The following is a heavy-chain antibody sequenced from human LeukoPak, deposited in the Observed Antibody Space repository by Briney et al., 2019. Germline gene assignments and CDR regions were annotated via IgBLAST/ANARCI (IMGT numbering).Heavy chain of an antibody. CDR1: GFTFSSYS. D-gene: IGHD4-23*01. Sequence: GGSLRLSCAASGFTFSSYSMNWVRQAPGKGLEWVSSISSSSSYIYYADSVKGRLTISRDNAKNSLYLQMNSLRAEDTAVYYWARDRLRWFGGFDYWGRGPLVTVSS. CDR3: ARDRLRWFGGFDY. J-gene: IGHJ4*02. V-gene: IGHV3-21*01. CDR2: ISSSSSYI.